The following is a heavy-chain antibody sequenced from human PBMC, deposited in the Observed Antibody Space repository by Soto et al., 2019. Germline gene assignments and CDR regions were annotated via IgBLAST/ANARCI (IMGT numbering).Heavy chain of an antibody. J-gene: IGHJ6*02. Sequence: QVQLVQSGAEVKKPGSSVKVSCRASGGHFDRFALSWLRQAHGQGLEWMGGIIPFLSATTYAHKFQGRVTITADESANTLYLELRSLTSDDTAVYYCARGEDDYGDFGSMDVWGQGTSVTVSS. D-gene: IGHD4-17*01. CDR1: GGHFDRFA. CDR3: ARGEDDYGDFGSMDV. V-gene: IGHV1-69*01. CDR2: IIPFLSAT.